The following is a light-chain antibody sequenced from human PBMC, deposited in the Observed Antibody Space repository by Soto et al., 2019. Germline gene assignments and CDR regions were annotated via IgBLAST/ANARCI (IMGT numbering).Light chain of an antibody. Sequence: ELVLTQSPATLSLSPGESATLSCRASQSVSSYLAWYQQKPGQAPRLLIYDAYNRATGIPARFSGSGSGTDFTLTISSLEPEDFAVYYCQQSSNWPSITCGQGTRLEIK. J-gene: IGKJ5*01. CDR3: QQSSNWPSIT. V-gene: IGKV3-11*01. CDR1: QSVSSY. CDR2: DAY.